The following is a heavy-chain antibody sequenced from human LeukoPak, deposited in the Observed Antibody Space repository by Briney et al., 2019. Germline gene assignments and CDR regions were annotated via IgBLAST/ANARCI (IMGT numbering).Heavy chain of an antibody. CDR3: ARGNWNYALN. V-gene: IGHV3-30*02. CDR2: IRYDGSNK. CDR1: GFTFSSYG. D-gene: IGHD1-7*01. J-gene: IGHJ4*02. Sequence: PGGSLRLSCAASGFTFSSYGMHWVRQAPGKGLEWVAFIRYDGSNKYYADSVKGRFTISRDNSKNTLYLQMNSLRSEATAVYYCARGNWNYALNWGQGTLVTVSS.